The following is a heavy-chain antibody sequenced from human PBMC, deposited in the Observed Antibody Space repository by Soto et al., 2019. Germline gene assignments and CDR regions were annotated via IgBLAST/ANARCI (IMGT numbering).Heavy chain of an antibody. Sequence: SETLSLTCTVSGGSISSGDYYWSWIRQPPGKGLEWIGYIYYSGSTYYNPSLKSRVTISVDTSKNQFSLKLSSVTAADTAVYYCVRMRVWDITMIVVVITAPDAFDIWGQGTMVTVSS. J-gene: IGHJ3*02. CDR2: IYYSGST. D-gene: IGHD3-22*01. CDR3: VRMRVWDITMIVVVITAPDAFDI. CDR1: GGSISSGDYY. V-gene: IGHV4-30-4*01.